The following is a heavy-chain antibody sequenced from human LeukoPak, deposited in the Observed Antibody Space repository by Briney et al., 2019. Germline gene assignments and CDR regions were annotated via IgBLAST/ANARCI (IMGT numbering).Heavy chain of an antibody. J-gene: IGHJ4*02. CDR3: ARAPFKAGYFDY. Sequence: GASVKVSCKASGYTFTSYYMHWVRQAPGQGLEWMGIINPSGGSTSYAQKFQGRVTMPRDTSTSTVYMELSSLRSEDTAVYYCARAPFKAGYFDYWGQGTLVTVSS. CDR2: INPSGGST. CDR1: GYTFTSYY. D-gene: IGHD6-19*01. V-gene: IGHV1-46*01.